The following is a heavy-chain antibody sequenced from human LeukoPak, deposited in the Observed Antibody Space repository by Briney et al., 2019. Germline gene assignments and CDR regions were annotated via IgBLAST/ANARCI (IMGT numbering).Heavy chain of an antibody. D-gene: IGHD3-22*01. CDR1: GGSISSYY. Sequence: SSETLSLTCTVSGGSISSYYWSWIRQPPGKGLEWIGYIYYSGSTNYNPSLKSRVTISVDTSKNQFSLKLSSVTAADTAVYYRASYYYDSSGSLNDYWGQGTLVTVSS. CDR3: ASYYYDSSGSLNDY. V-gene: IGHV4-59*01. J-gene: IGHJ4*02. CDR2: IYYSGST.